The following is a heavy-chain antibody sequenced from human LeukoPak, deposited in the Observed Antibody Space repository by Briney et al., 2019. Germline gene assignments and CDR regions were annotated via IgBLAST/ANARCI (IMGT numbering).Heavy chain of an antibody. CDR3: ASWGGARFDY. J-gene: IGHJ4*02. CDR2: IYHSGST. Sequence: PSETLSLTCTVSGYSTSSGYYWGWIRQPPGKGLEWIGSIYHSGSTYYNPSLKSRVTISVDTSKNQFSLKLSSVTAADTAVYYCASWGGARFDYWGQGTLVTVSS. CDR1: GYSTSSGYY. V-gene: IGHV4-38-2*02. D-gene: IGHD3-16*01.